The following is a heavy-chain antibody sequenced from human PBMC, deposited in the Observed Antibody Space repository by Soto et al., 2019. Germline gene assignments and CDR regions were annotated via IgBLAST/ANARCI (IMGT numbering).Heavy chain of an antibody. CDR2: IYYSGIT. V-gene: IGHV4-31*03. CDR1: GGSIGSGGYY. Sequence: PSETLSLTCTDSGGSIGSGGYYWSWIRQHPGKGLEWIGYIYYSGITYYNPSLKSRVTISVDTSKNQFSLKLSSVTAADTAVYYCARSPGYYFDYWGQGTLVTVSS. CDR3: ARSPGYYFDY. J-gene: IGHJ4*02.